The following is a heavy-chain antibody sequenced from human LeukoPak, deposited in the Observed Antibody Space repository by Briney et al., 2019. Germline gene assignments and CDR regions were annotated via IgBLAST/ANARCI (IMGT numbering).Heavy chain of an antibody. CDR1: GGSISSGGYS. CDR2: IYYSGST. Sequence: SETLSLTCAVSGGSISSGGYSWSWIRQPPGKGLEWIGYIYYSGSTYYNPSLKSRVTISVDTSKNQFSLKLSSVTAADTAVYYCARGGSGYDSDFDYWGQGTLVTVSS. D-gene: IGHD3-22*01. V-gene: IGHV4-30-4*07. CDR3: ARGGSGYDSDFDY. J-gene: IGHJ4*02.